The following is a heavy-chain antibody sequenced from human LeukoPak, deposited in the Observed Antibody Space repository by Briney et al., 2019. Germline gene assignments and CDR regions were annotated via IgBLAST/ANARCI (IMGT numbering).Heavy chain of an antibody. CDR1: GFTLSTYS. Sequence: PGGSLTLSRAASGFTLSTYSMNWLRQAPGKGLEGVSSITSSSSDYADSVKGRVTIARDNAKNSLFLQMNSLRAEDTAVYFCAREPDHNDDGDYEEGFWYYYAMHVWGKGATVTVYS. CDR3: AREPDHNDDGDYEEGFWYYYAMHV. J-gene: IGHJ6*04. D-gene: IGHD4-17*01. CDR2: ITSSSSD. V-gene: IGHV3-21*01.